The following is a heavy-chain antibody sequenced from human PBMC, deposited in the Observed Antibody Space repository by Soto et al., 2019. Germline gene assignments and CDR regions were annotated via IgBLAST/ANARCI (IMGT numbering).Heavy chain of an antibody. V-gene: IGHV3-74*03. CDR3: VRDLNVPYGGPNHGWVDL. D-gene: IGHD3-10*01. J-gene: IGHJ5*02. CDR1: GFNFTAYW. CDR2: IDHDGSST. Sequence: EMQLVQSGGGLVRPGGSLRLSCEVSGFNFTAYWMHWVRQAPGKGLEWVSRIDHDGSSTTFADSVKGRFTISRDNVKSTSHPQIIARRAEDTAVYHSVRDLNVPYGGPNHGWVDLWGQGSRVTVSS.